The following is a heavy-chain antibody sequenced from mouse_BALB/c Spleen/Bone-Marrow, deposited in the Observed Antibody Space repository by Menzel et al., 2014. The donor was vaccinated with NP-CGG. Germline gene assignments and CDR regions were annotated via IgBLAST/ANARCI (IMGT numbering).Heavy chain of an antibody. CDR3: AREPHYYAMDY. J-gene: IGHJ4*01. Sequence: VKLMESGPGLVSPSQSLSIPCTVSGFSLTGYGLNWVRQPPGKSLEWLGMIWGDGSTDYNSALKSRLSISKDNSKSQVFLKMNSLQTDDTARYYCAREPHYYAMDYWGQGTSVTVSS. V-gene: IGHV2-6-7*01. CDR2: IWGDGST. CDR1: GFSLTGYG.